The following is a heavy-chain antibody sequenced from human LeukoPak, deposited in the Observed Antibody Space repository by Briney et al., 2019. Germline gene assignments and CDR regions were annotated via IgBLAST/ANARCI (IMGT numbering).Heavy chain of an antibody. J-gene: IGHJ4*02. D-gene: IGHD4-17*01. CDR1: GFSVSENY. CDR3: ARGQRTSVTLYYFDF. V-gene: IGHV3-66*01. Sequence: PGGSLRLSCAVSGFSVSENYMTWVRQAPGKGLEWVSVLLGGGDTYYGDSVKGRFAISRDNSKNTVYLQMKSLRAEDTAFYYCARGQRTSVTLYYFDFWGQGTLVSVSS. CDR2: LLGGGDT.